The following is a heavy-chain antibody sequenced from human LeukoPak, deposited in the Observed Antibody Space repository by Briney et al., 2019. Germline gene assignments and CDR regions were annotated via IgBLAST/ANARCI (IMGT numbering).Heavy chain of an antibody. Sequence: SETLSLACAVYGGSFSGYYWSWIRQPPGKGLEWIGEINHSGSTNYNPSLKGRVTISIDTSKNQFSLKLSSVTAADTAVYYCATYSSGWPNPADLDFWGQGTLVTVSS. CDR2: INHSGST. V-gene: IGHV4-34*01. J-gene: IGHJ4*02. CDR1: GGSFSGYY. CDR3: ATYSSGWPNPADLDF. D-gene: IGHD6-19*01.